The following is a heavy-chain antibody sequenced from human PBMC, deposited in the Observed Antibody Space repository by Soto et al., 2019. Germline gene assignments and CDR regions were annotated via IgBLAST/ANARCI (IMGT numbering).Heavy chain of an antibody. Sequence: GGSLRLSCAASGFTFSNAWMSWVRQAPGKGLEWVGRIKSKTDGGTTDYAAPVKGRFTISRDDSKNTLYLQMNSLKTEDPAVYYCTTEGWGYDAFDIWGQGTMVTVSS. D-gene: IGHD1-26*01. CDR1: GFTFSNAW. CDR2: IKSKTDGGTT. V-gene: IGHV3-15*01. CDR3: TTEGWGYDAFDI. J-gene: IGHJ3*02.